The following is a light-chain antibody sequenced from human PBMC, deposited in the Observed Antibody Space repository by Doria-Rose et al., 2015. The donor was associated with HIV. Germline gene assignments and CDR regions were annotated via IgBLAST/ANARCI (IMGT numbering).Light chain of an antibody. CDR3: QQYYDTPS. Sequence: DIRVTQSPESLGMSLGERATLNCKSNQSLLYTSKNYLAWYQQKPGQPPNLLIYWASTRQSGVPARFSGSGSVTDFTLTISSLEAEDVAVYYCQQYYDTPSFGPGTTVDIK. CDR2: WAS. V-gene: IGKV4-1*01. J-gene: IGKJ3*01. CDR1: QSLLYTSKNY.